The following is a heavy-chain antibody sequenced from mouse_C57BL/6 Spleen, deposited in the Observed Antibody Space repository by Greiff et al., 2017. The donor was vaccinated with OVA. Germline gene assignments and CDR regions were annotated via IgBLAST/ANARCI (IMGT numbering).Heavy chain of an antibody. V-gene: IGHV3-6*01. CDR1: GYSITSGYY. J-gene: IGHJ2*01. CDR2: ISYDGSN. Sequence: EVKLQESGPGLVKPSQSLSLTCSVTGYSITSGYYWNWIRQFPGNKLEWMGYISYDGSNNYNPSLKNRISITRDTSKNQFFLKLNSVTTEDTATYYCARRPDFDYWGQGTTLTVSS. CDR3: ARRPDFDY.